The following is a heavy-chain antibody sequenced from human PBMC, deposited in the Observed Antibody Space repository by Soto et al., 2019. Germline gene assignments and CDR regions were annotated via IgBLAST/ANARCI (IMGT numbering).Heavy chain of an antibody. Sequence: QVPLVESGGGVVQPGRSLRLSCAASGFTFSSYGMHWVRQAPGKGLEWVAVISYDGSNKYYADSVKGRFTISRDNSKNTLYLQMNSLRAEDTAVYYCANILSGSYSHNWFDPWGQGTLVTVSS. CDR1: GFTFSSYG. V-gene: IGHV3-30*18. J-gene: IGHJ5*02. CDR2: ISYDGSNK. CDR3: ANILSGSYSHNWFDP. D-gene: IGHD1-26*01.